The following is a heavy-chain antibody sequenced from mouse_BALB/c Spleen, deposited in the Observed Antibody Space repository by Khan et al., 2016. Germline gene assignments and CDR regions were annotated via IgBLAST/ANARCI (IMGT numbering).Heavy chain of an antibody. CDR1: GFNIKDTY. CDR3: ARSPYDYDVRFAY. Sequence: VQLQQSGAELVKPGASVKLSCTASGFNIKDTYMHRVKQRPEQGLEGIGRIDPANGNTKYDPKFQGKATITADTSSNKAYLQLNRLKSEDTAAYYCARSPYDYDVRFAYWGQGTLVTVSA. D-gene: IGHD2-4*01. CDR2: IDPANGNT. V-gene: IGHV14-3*02. J-gene: IGHJ3*01.